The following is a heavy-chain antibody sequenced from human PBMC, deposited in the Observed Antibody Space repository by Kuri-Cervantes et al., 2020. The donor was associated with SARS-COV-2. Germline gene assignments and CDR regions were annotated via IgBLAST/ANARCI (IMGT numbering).Heavy chain of an antibody. D-gene: IGHD5-24*01. Sequence: ASVKVSCKASGYTFTSYAMHWVRQAPGQRLEWMGWINAGNGNTKYSQKFQGRVTITRDTSASTAYMELSSLRSEDTAVYYCATGIRWSHPFDYWGQGTLVTVSS. CDR1: GYTFTSYA. CDR2: INAGNGNT. CDR3: ATGIRWSHPFDY. J-gene: IGHJ4*02. V-gene: IGHV1-3*01.